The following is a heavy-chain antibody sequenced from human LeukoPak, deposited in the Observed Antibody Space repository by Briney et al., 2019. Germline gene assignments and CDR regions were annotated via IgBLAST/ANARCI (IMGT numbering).Heavy chain of an antibody. CDR3: ARDRYQLLLGYYYYYGMDV. J-gene: IGHJ6*04. D-gene: IGHD2-2*01. Sequence: GGSLRLSCAASGFTFDDYAMHWVRQAPGKGLVWVSRINSDGSSTSYADSVKGRFTISRDNAKNTLYLQMNSLRAEDTAVYYCARDRYQLLLGYYYYYGMDVWGKGTTVTVSS. CDR2: INSDGSST. V-gene: IGHV3-74*01. CDR1: GFTFDDYA.